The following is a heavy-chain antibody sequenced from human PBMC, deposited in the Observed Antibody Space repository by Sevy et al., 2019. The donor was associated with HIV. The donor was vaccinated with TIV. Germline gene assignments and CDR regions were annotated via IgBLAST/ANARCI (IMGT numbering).Heavy chain of an antibody. Sequence: ASVKVSCKASGYVFVNYGISWVRQAPGQGLEWMGRISADNDNTNYAQKFQGRVTMTTDTSTNTAYKELRSLRSDDTAVDFCARAYGGSRGRKNYYQYGMDVWGQGTTVTVSS. CDR2: ISADNDNT. D-gene: IGHD4-17*01. J-gene: IGHJ6*02. V-gene: IGHV1-18*01. CDR1: GYVFVNYG. CDR3: ARAYGGSRGRKNYYQYGMDV.